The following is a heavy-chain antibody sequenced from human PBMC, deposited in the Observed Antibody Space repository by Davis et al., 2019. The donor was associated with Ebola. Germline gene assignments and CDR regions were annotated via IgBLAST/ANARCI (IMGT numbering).Heavy chain of an antibody. CDR1: GFTFDDYA. V-gene: IGHV3-43*02. Sequence: GESLKISCAASGFTFDDYAMHWVRQAPGKGLEWVSLISGDGGSTYYADSVKGRFTISRDNSKNSLYLQMNSLRAEDTALYYCAKDTGYSSSWYGGGMDVWGQGTTVTVSS. J-gene: IGHJ6*02. CDR3: AKDTGYSSSWYGGGMDV. D-gene: IGHD6-13*01. CDR2: ISGDGGST.